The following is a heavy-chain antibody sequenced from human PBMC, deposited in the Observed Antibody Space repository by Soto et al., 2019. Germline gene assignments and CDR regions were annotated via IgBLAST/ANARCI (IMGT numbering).Heavy chain of an antibody. V-gene: IGHV4-59*08. CDR1: GGSISSYY. J-gene: IGHJ6*03. CDR2: IYYSGST. D-gene: IGHD2-21*02. CDR3: ARLVTVYYMDV. Sequence: SETLSLTCTVSGGSISSYYRSWIRQPPGKGLEWIGYIYYSGSTNYNPSLKSRVTISVDTSKNQFSLKLSSVAAADTAVYYCARLVTVYYMDVWGKGTTVTVSS.